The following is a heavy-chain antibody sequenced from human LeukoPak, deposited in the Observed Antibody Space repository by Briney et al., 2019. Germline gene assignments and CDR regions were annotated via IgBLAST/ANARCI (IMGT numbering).Heavy chain of an antibody. V-gene: IGHV4-34*01. Sequence: SKTLSLTCAVYGGSFSGYYWSWIRQPPGKGLEWIGEINHSGSTYYNPSLKSRVTMSVDTSKNQFSLKLSSVTAADTAVYYCARHAGGISATGTRPFDYWGQGTLVTVSS. CDR2: INHSGST. CDR3: ARHAGGISATGTRPFDY. J-gene: IGHJ4*02. CDR1: GGSFSGYY. D-gene: IGHD6-13*01.